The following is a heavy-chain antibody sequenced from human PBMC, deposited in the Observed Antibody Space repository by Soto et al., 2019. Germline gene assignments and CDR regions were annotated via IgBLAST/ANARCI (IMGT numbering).Heavy chain of an antibody. J-gene: IGHJ5*02. CDR3: ARDPREGLLLRMCWFDP. Sequence: QVQLVPSGAEVKKPGASVKVSCKASGYTFTSYGISWVRQAPGQGLEWMGWISAYNGNTNYAQKLQGRVTMTTDTSTSTAYMELRSLRSDDTAVYYCARDPREGLLLRMCWFDPWGQGTLVTVSS. CDR1: GYTFTSYG. V-gene: IGHV1-18*01. CDR2: ISAYNGNT. D-gene: IGHD3-22*01.